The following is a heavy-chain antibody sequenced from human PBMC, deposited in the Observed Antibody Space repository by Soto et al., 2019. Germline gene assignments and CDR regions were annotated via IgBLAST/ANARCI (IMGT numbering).Heavy chain of an antibody. V-gene: IGHV1-69*13. J-gene: IGHJ3*01. D-gene: IGHD2-2*01. Sequence: SVKVSCQASGGTFSSYAISWVRQAPGQGLEWMGGIIPIFGTANYAQKFQGRVTITADESTSTAYMELSSLRSEDTAVYYCASDVTYCSRTSCSYGGWGQGTMVTVSS. CDR2: IIPIFGTA. CDR3: ASDVTYCSRTSCSYGG. CDR1: GGTFSSYA.